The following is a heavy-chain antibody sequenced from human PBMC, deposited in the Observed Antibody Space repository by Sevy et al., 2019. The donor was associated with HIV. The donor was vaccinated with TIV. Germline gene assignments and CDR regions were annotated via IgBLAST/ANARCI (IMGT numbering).Heavy chain of an antibody. Sequence: GGSLRLSCAASGFTFSSYSMNWVRQAPGKGLEWVSSISSSSSYIYYADSVKGRFTISRDNAKNSLYLQMNSLRAEDTAGYYCARGPITGITMVRGVIGYWGQGTLVTVSS. J-gene: IGHJ4*02. CDR2: ISSSSSYI. CDR1: GFTFSSYS. V-gene: IGHV3-21*01. CDR3: ARGPITGITMVRGVIGY. D-gene: IGHD3-10*01.